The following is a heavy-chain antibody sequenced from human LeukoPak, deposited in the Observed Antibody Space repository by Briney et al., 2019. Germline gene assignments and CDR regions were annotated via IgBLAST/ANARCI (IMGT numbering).Heavy chain of an antibody. Sequence: PGGSPRLSCVASGLTLSNYDTTWVRQAPGKGLEYVSSIGSGGYRFYGGSVKGRFSISRDNSQNTVYLQMNSLRGEDTAIYFCAKKLPDASSYFDFWGQGILVTVSS. CDR1: GLTLSNYD. J-gene: IGHJ4*02. D-gene: IGHD6-6*01. V-gene: IGHV3-23*01. CDR2: IGSGGYR. CDR3: AKKLPDASSYFDF.